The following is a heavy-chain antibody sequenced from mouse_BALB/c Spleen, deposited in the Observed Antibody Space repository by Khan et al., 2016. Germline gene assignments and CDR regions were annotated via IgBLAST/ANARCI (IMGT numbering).Heavy chain of an antibody. CDR3: SSDYDGFAY. V-gene: IGHV2-6-7*01. J-gene: IGHJ3*01. CDR2: IWADGRK. Sequence: QVQLKESGPGLVAPSQSLSITCTVSGFSLTGYGVNWVRQPPGKGLEWLGKIWADGRKDYNSALKSRVSISKDNSKSQVVLKMNSLQTDDTANYYCSSDYDGFAYWGQGTLVIVSA. CDR1: GFSLTGYG. D-gene: IGHD2-12*01.